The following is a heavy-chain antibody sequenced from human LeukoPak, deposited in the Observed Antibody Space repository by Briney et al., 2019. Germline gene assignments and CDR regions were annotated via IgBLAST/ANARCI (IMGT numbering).Heavy chain of an antibody. J-gene: IGHJ6*02. CDR1: GGTFSSYA. CDR3: ATRKCGGDCYSDYYYGMDV. D-gene: IGHD2-21*02. Sequence: ASVTVSCKATGGTFSSYAISWVRQAPGQGLEWMGRIIPIFGIANYAQKFQGRVTITADKSTSTVYMELSSLRSEDTAVYYCATRKCGGDCYSDYYYGMDVWGQGTTVTVSS. CDR2: IIPIFGIA. V-gene: IGHV1-69*04.